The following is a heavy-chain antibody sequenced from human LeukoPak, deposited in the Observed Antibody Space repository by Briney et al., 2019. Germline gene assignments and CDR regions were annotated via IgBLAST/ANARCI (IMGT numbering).Heavy chain of an antibody. J-gene: IGHJ3*02. Sequence: SETLSLTCAVYGGSFSGYYWSWIRQPPGKGLEWIGEINHSGSTNYNPSLKSRVTISVDTSKNQFSLKLSSVTAADTAVYYCARSPTTMVRGVIITLLGDAFDIWGQGTMVTVSS. CDR3: ARSPTTMVRGVIITLLGDAFDI. CDR1: GGSFSGYY. D-gene: IGHD3-10*01. CDR2: INHSGST. V-gene: IGHV4-34*01.